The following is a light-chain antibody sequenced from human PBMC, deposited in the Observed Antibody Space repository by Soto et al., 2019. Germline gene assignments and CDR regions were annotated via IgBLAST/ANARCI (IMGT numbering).Light chain of an antibody. CDR2: DVR. Sequence: QSALTQPRSVSGSPGQSVTISCTGTSSDVGGYNYVSWYQQHPGKAPKFIIYDVRKRPSGVPDRFSGSKSGNTASLTISGLQAEDEADYYCCSYTGSFTLVFGGGTKVTVL. CDR3: CSYTGSFTLV. J-gene: IGLJ3*02. CDR1: SSDVGGYNY. V-gene: IGLV2-11*01.